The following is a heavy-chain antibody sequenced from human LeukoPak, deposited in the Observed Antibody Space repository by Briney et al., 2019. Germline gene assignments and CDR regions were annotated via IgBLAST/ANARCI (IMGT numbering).Heavy chain of an antibody. CDR3: ARAPRRIAVAGTRYYFDY. J-gene: IGHJ4*02. V-gene: IGHV4-34*01. D-gene: IGHD6-19*01. CDR2: INHSGST. Sequence: SETLSLTCTVSGGSISSYYWSWIRQPPGKGLEWIGEINHSGSTNYNPSLKSRVTISVDTSKNQFSLKLSSVTAADTAVYYCARAPRRIAVAGTRYYFDYWGQGTLVTVSS. CDR1: GGSISSYY.